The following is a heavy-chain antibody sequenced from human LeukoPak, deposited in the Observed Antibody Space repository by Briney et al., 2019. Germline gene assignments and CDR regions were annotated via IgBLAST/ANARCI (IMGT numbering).Heavy chain of an antibody. CDR3: ARAPAFAYCGGDCYSDPFDY. J-gene: IGHJ4*02. CDR1: GYTFTGYY. V-gene: IGHV1-2*02. D-gene: IGHD2-21*02. Sequence: GASVKVSCKASGYTFTGYYMHWVRQAPGQGLEWMGWINLNSGGTNYAQKFQGRVTMTRDTSISTAYMELSRLRSDDTAVYYCARAPAFAYCGGDCYSDPFDYWGQGTLVTVSS. CDR2: INLNSGGT.